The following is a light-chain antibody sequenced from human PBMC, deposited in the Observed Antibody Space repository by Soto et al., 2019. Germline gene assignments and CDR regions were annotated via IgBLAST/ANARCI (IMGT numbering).Light chain of an antibody. Sequence: QSALTQPASVSGSPGQSITIYCTGTSSDVGGYNYVSWYQQHPGKAPKLMIYDVSNRPSGVSNRFSGSKSGNMASLTISGLQAEDEADYYCSSYTSSSTPVVFGGGTKLTVL. CDR2: DVS. CDR1: SSDVGGYNY. J-gene: IGLJ2*01. V-gene: IGLV2-14*01. CDR3: SSYTSSSTPVV.